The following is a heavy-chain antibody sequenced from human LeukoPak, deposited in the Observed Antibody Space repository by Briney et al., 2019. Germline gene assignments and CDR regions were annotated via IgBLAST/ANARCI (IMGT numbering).Heavy chain of an antibody. CDR2: ITSSGGST. V-gene: IGHV3-23*01. J-gene: IGHJ4*02. CDR1: GVTFSSHA. CDR3: ATRPPSETYLGVLDY. D-gene: IGHD2-8*01. Sequence: GGSLRLSCAVSGVTFSSHAMTWVRQAPGKGQEWVSGITSSGGSTYYAESVKGRFTISRDNSKNILYLQMNNLRVEDAALYYCATRPPSETYLGVLDYWGQGTLVTVSS.